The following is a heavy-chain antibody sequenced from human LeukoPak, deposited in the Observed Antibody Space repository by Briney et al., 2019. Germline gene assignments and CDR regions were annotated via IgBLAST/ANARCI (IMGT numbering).Heavy chain of an antibody. Sequence: GASVKVSCMVSGYTLTELSMHWVRQAPGKGLEWMGGFDPEDGETIYAQKFQGRVTMTEDTPTDTAYMELSSLRSEDTAVYYCATDEVGIAARPAFDIWGQGTMVTVSS. CDR2: FDPEDGET. V-gene: IGHV1-24*01. D-gene: IGHD6-6*01. J-gene: IGHJ3*02. CDR1: GYTLTELS. CDR3: ATDEVGIAARPAFDI.